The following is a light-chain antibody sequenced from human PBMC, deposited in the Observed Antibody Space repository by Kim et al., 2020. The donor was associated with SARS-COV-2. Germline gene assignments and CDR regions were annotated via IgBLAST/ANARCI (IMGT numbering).Light chain of an antibody. V-gene: IGKV1-39*01. J-gene: IGKJ1*01. CDR2: AAS. CDR1: QPIKTY. CDR3: QQRYGIPRGT. Sequence: SVVDRVTITCRASQPIKTYLNWYQQKPGKAPKLLIYAASSLQNGVPSRFSGGGSGTQFTLTINSLQPEDSATYYCQQRYGIPRGTFGQGTKVDIK.